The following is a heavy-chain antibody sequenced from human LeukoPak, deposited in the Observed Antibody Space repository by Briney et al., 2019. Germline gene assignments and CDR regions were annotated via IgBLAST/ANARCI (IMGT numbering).Heavy chain of an antibody. Sequence: ASETLSLTCTVSGGSISSGSYYWSWIRQPAGKGLEWIGRIYTSGSTNYNPSLKSRVTISVDTSKNQFSLKLSSVTAADTAVYYCARDSEVSHLDYWGQGTLVTVSS. D-gene: IGHD1-14*01. V-gene: IGHV4-61*02. J-gene: IGHJ4*02. CDR3: ARDSEVSHLDY. CDR1: GGSISSGSYY. CDR2: IYTSGST.